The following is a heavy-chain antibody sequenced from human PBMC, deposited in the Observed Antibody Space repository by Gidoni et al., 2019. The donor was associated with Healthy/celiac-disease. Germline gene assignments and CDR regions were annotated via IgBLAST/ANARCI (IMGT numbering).Heavy chain of an antibody. V-gene: IGHV4-31*03. CDR3: ARATDIVVVVANAFDI. Sequence: QVQLQESGPGLVKPSQTLSLTRTVSGGSISSGGSYWSWIRQHPGKGLEWIGYIYYSGSTYYNPSLKSRVTISVDTSKNQFSLKLSSVTAADTAVYYCARATDIVVVVANAFDIWGQGTMVTVSS. D-gene: IGHD2-15*01. J-gene: IGHJ3*02. CDR2: IYYSGST. CDR1: GGSISSGGSY.